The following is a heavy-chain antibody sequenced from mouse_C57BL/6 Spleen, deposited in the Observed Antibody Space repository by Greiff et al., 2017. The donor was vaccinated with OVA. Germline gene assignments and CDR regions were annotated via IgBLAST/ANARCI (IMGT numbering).Heavy chain of an antibody. J-gene: IGHJ2*01. CDR1: GYTFTSYW. Sequence: QVQLQQPGAELVRPGSSVKLSCKASGYTFTSYWMHWVKQRPIQGLEWIGNIDPSDSETHYNQKFKDKATLTVDKSSSTSYMQLSSLTSEDSAVYYGARGGNFYFDYWGQGTTLTVSS. CDR2: IDPSDSET. CDR3: ARGGNFYFDY. V-gene: IGHV1-52*01.